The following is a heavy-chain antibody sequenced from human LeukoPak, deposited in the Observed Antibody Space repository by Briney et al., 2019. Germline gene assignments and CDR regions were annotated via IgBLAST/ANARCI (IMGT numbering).Heavy chain of an antibody. D-gene: IGHD1-7*01. Sequence: PGGSLRLSCAASGFTFSNYAMSWVRQAPGKWLEWVSTISGSGGSTHYADSVKGRFTISRDNTKNTLSLQMNSLRAEDTAVYYCGKDPQHYNWNSEYWGQGTLVTVSS. CDR1: GFTFSNYA. J-gene: IGHJ4*02. CDR2: ISGSGGST. V-gene: IGHV3-23*01. CDR3: GKDPQHYNWNSEY.